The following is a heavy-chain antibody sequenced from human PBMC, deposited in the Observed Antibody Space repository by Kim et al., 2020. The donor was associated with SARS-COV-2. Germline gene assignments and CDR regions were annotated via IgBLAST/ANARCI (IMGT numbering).Heavy chain of an antibody. V-gene: IGHV3-48*02. D-gene: IGHD1-26*01. CDR3: ARPPGVGATKEWFDP. Sequence: GGSLRLSCAASGFTFSSYSMNWVRQAPGKGLEWVSYISSSSTIYYADSVKGRFTISRDNAKNSLYLQMNSLRDEDTAVYYCARPPGVGATKEWFDPWGQG. CDR1: GFTFSSYS. J-gene: IGHJ5*02. CDR2: ISSSSTI.